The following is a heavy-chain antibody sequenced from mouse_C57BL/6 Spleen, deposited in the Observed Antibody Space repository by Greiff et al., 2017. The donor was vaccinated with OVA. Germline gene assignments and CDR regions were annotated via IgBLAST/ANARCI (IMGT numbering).Heavy chain of an antibody. V-gene: IGHV1-22*01. Sequence: EVQLQQSGPELVKPGASVKMSCKASGYTFTDYNMHWVKQSHGKSLEWIGYINPNNGGTSYNQKFKGKATLTVNKSSSTAYMELRSLTSEDSAVYYCAREGPYYGYDGEAWFAYWGQGTLVTVSA. CDR3: AREGPYYGYDGEAWFAY. CDR2: INPNNGGT. J-gene: IGHJ3*01. D-gene: IGHD2-9*01. CDR1: GYTFTDYN.